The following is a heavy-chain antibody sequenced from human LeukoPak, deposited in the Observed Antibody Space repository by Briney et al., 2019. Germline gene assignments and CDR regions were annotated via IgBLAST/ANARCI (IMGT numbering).Heavy chain of an antibody. Sequence: ASVTVSFTASSYTFTSYNINLVSQPPAHVLAWLGSISAYHGNTNYSQKLQGRCTMTTDTSTSTAYVDLRSLRSDDTAVYYCARGRVAARSNNWFAPWGQGTLVTVSS. CDR3: ARGRVAARSNNWFAP. D-gene: IGHD6-6*01. CDR1: SYTFTSYN. CDR2: ISAYHGNT. V-gene: IGHV1-18*01. J-gene: IGHJ5*02.